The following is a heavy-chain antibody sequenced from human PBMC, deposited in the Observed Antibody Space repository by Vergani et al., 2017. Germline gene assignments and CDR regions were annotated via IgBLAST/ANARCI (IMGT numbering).Heavy chain of an antibody. D-gene: IGHD3-3*01. Sequence: QVQLQQWGAGLLKPSETLSLTCAVYGGSFSGYYWSWIRQPPGKGLEWIGEINHRGSTNYNPSLKSRVTISVDTSKNQFSLKLSSVTAADTAVYYCARVQELYDFWSDRVRYYYYMDVWGKGTTVTVSS. J-gene: IGHJ6*03. CDR2: INHRGST. V-gene: IGHV4-34*01. CDR3: ARVQELYDFWSDRVRYYYYMDV. CDR1: GGSFSGYY.